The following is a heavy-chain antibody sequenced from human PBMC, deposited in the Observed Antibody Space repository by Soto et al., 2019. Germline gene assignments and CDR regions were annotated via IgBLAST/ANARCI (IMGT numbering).Heavy chain of an antibody. J-gene: IGHJ4*02. Sequence: EVQLLESGGGLVQPGGSLRLSCAASGFTFSSYTMSWVRQGPGKGLEWVSGISSSGGSTVYADSVKGRFTISRDNFMNTLYLQMNSLRAEDTAVYYCAKGGGDYWGQGTAVTVSS. CDR1: GFTFSSYT. V-gene: IGHV3-23*01. D-gene: IGHD3-10*01. CDR2: ISSSGGST. CDR3: AKGGGDY.